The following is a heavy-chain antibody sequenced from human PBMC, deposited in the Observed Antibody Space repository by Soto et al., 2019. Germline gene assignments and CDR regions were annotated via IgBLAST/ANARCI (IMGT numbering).Heavy chain of an antibody. CDR1: GFTFSSYA. V-gene: IGHV3-23*01. D-gene: IGHD2-2*01. J-gene: IGHJ4*02. CDR2: ISGSGGST. CDR3: AKGDCSSTSCPMDY. Sequence: AGGSLRLSCAASGFTFSSYAMSWVRQAPGKGLEWVSAISGSGGSTYYADSVKGRFTISRDNSKNTLYLQMNSLRAEDTAVYYCAKGDCSSTSCPMDYWGQGTLVTVSS.